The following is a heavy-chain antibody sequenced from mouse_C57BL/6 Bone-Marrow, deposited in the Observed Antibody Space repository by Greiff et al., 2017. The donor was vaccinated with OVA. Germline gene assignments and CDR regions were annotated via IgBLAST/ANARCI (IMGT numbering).Heavy chain of an antibody. CDR2: IDPENGDT. Sequence: VQLQQSGAELVRPGASVKLSCTASGFNIKDDYMHWVKQRPEQGLEWIGWIDPENGDTEYASKFQGKATITADTSSNTAYLQLSSLTSEDTAVXYCTTLLFLQAMDYCGQGTAVTVSS. D-gene: IGHD1-1*01. CDR3: TTLLFLQAMDY. CDR1: GFNIKDDY. V-gene: IGHV14-4*01. J-gene: IGHJ4*01.